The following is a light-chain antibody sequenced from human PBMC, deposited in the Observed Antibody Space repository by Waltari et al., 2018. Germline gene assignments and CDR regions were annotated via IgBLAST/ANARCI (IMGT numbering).Light chain of an antibody. CDR3: VAWDDSLNGPV. J-gene: IGLJ2*01. V-gene: IGLV1-44*01. Sequence: QSVLTQPPSASGTPGQRVTISCSGSSSNIGGNTVNWYQPLPGTAPKLLIHTNNQRPSGVPARFSGSKSGTSASLAISGLQSDDEADYYCVAWDDSLNGPVFGGGTKLTVL. CDR2: TNN. CDR1: SSNIGGNT.